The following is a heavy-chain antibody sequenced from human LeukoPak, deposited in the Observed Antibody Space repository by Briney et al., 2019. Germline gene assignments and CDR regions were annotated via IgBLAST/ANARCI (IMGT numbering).Heavy chain of an antibody. CDR2: IYYSGGT. Sequence: SETLSLTCTVSGGSISSGDYYWSWIRQPPGKGLEWIGYIYYSGGTYYNPSLKSRVTISVDTSKNQFSLKLSSVTAADTAVYYCARARMATITTLYDYWGQGTLVTVSS. CDR3: ARARMATITTLYDY. J-gene: IGHJ4*02. D-gene: IGHD5-24*01. V-gene: IGHV4-30-4*01. CDR1: GGSISSGDYY.